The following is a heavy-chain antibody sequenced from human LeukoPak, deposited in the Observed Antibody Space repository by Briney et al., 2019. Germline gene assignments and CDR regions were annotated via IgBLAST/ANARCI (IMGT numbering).Heavy chain of an antibody. CDR3: ARDSYCSSTSCYWLNWFDP. V-gene: IGHV4-4*07. CDR1: GGSISSYY. CDR2: IYTSGST. Sequence: PSETLSLTCTVSGGSISSYYWSWIRQPAGKGLEWIGRIYTSGSTNYNPSLKSRVTMSEDTSKNQFSLKLSSVTAADTAVYYCARDSYCSSTSCYWLNWFDPWGQGTLVTVSS. D-gene: IGHD2-2*01. J-gene: IGHJ5*02.